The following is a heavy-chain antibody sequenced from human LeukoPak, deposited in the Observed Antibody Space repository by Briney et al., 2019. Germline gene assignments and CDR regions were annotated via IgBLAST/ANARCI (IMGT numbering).Heavy chain of an antibody. CDR2: ISYDGSNK. CDR1: GFTFSSYS. D-gene: IGHD3-22*01. V-gene: IGHV3-30-3*01. J-gene: IGHJ4*02. Sequence: GRSLRLSCAASGFTFSSYSIHWVRQAPGKGLEWVAVISYDGSNKYYAQSVKGRFTISRDNSKNTLYLQMNSLRDEDTALYYCARVGDTSGYYYADYWGQGTVVTVSS. CDR3: ARVGDTSGYYYADY.